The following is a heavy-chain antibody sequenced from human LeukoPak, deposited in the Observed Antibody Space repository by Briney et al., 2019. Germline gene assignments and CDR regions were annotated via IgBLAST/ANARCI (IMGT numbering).Heavy chain of an antibody. CDR1: GGSISSGDYY. Sequence: PSQTLSLTCTVSGGSISSGDYYWSWIRQLPGKGLEWIGYIYYSGSTYYNPSLKSRVTISVDRSKNQFSLKLSSVTAADTAVYYCARDDTAMVKGVDYWGQGTLVTVSS. CDR3: ARDDTAMVKGVDY. J-gene: IGHJ4*02. V-gene: IGHV4-31*03. D-gene: IGHD5-18*01. CDR2: IYYSGST.